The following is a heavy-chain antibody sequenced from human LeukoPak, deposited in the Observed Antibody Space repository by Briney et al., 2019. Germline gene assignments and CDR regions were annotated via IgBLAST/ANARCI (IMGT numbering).Heavy chain of an antibody. CDR2: TYYRSKWYN. D-gene: IGHD1-26*01. CDR3: ARGSRPWTFDY. CDR1: GDSVSSNSAA. V-gene: IGHV6-1*01. Sequence: SQTLSLTCAISGDSVSSNSAAWDWLRQSPSRGLEWLGRTYYRSKWYNDYAVSVKSRITINPDTSKNQFSLQLNSVAPEDTAVYYCARGSRPWTFDYWGQGTLVTVSS. J-gene: IGHJ4*02.